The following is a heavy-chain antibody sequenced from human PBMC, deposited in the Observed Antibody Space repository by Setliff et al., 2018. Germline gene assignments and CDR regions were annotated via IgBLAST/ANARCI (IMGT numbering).Heavy chain of an antibody. D-gene: IGHD3-22*01. Sequence: PGGSLRLSCAVSGFTFSNYWMTWVRQAPGKGLEWVANIKQDGSESYYVDSVKGRFTISRDNAKNSLYLQMNSLRVEDTAVYYCARDSGDSGAYAAFDVWGQGTTVTVSS. J-gene: IGHJ3*01. CDR2: IKQDGSES. CDR1: GFTFSNYW. CDR3: ARDSGDSGAYAAFDV. V-gene: IGHV3-7*01.